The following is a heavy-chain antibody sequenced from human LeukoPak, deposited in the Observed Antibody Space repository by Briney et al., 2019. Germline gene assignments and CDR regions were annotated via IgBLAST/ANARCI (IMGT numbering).Heavy chain of an antibody. D-gene: IGHD3-22*01. J-gene: IGHJ3*02. CDR3: ASGSSYYYDSSGYYPPDAFDI. Sequence: GGSLRLSCAASGFTFSSYSMNWVRQAPGKGLEWVSYISSSSSTIYYADSVKGRFTISRDNAKNSLYLQMNSLRAEDTAVYYCASGSSYYYDSSGYYPPDAFDIWGQGTMVTVSS. V-gene: IGHV3-48*04. CDR2: ISSSSSTI. CDR1: GFTFSSYS.